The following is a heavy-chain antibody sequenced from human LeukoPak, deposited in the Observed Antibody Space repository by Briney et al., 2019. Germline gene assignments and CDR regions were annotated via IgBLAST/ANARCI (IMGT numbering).Heavy chain of an antibody. CDR3: ARGSGGYLY. J-gene: IGHJ4*02. D-gene: IGHD6-19*01. Sequence: SETLSLTCTVSGGSISNYYWSWIRQPPGKGLEWIGYIYYSGGTNYNASLKSRVTISVDTSKNQFSLKLSSVTAADTAVYYCARGSGGYLYWGQGTLVTVSS. CDR2: IYYSGGT. CDR1: GGSISNYY. V-gene: IGHV4-59*08.